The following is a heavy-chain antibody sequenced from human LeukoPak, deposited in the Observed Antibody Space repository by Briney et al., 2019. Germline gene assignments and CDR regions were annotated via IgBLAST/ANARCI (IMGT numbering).Heavy chain of an antibody. CDR2: INHSGST. V-gene: IGHV4-34*01. CDR3: ARARVTTVTTGSPFDY. CDR1: GGSFSGYY. J-gene: IGHJ4*02. D-gene: IGHD4-17*01. Sequence: SETLSLTCAVYGGSFSGYYWSWIRLPPGKGLEWIGEINHSGSTNYNPSLKSRVTISVDTSKNQFSLKLSSVTAADTAVYYCARARVTTVTTGSPFDYWGQGTLVTVSS.